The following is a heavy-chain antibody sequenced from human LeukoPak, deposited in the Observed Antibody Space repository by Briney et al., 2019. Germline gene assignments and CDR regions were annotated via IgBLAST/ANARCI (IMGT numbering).Heavy chain of an antibody. D-gene: IGHD3-22*01. J-gene: IGHJ5*02. Sequence: ASVKVSCKASGYTFTGYYMHWVRQAPGQGLEWMGWINPNSGGTNYAQKFQGRVTMTRDTSISTAYMELSSLRSEDTAVYYCARGHYYDSSGYQNWFDPWGQGTLVTVSS. CDR3: ARGHYYDSSGYQNWFDP. CDR1: GYTFTGYY. CDR2: INPNSGGT. V-gene: IGHV1-2*02.